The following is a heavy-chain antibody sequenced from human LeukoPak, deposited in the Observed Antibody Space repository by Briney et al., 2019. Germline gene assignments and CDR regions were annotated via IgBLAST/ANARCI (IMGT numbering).Heavy chain of an antibody. CDR2: IKQDGSEK. CDR1: GFTFSSYW. Sequence: GGSLRLSCAGSGFTFSSYWMRWEGQAPGKGREWGANIKQDGSEKYSVDSVKGRFTISRDNAKNSLYLQMNSLRAEDTAVYYCARHDHYSGGSCVYWGQGTLVTVSS. D-gene: IGHD2-15*01. CDR3: ARHDHYSGGSCVY. V-gene: IGHV3-7*01. J-gene: IGHJ4*02.